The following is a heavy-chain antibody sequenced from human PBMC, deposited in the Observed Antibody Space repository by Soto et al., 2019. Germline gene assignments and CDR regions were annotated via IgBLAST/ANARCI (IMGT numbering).Heavy chain of an antibody. CDR2: ISYDGSNK. J-gene: IGHJ6*02. Sequence: QVQLVESGGGVVQPGRSLRLSCAASGFTFSSYAMHWVRQAPGKGLEWVAVISYDGSNKYYADSVKGRFTISRDNSKNTLYLQMNSLRAEDTAVYYCERVSDGMDVWGQGTTVTVSS. CDR3: ERVSDGMDV. CDR1: GFTFSSYA. D-gene: IGHD3-16*02. V-gene: IGHV3-30-3*01.